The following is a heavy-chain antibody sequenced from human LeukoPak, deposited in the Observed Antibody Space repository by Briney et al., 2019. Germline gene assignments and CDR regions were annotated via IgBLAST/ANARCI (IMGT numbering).Heavy chain of an antibody. Sequence: ASVKVSCKASGYTFTSYGISWVRQAPGQGLEWMGWISAYNGNTNYAQKLQGRVTMTRDTSISTAYMELNSLRSEDTAVYYCARVELGIRPYSYYYMDVWGKGTTVTISS. V-gene: IGHV1-18*01. J-gene: IGHJ6*03. CDR1: GYTFTSYG. D-gene: IGHD7-27*01. CDR3: ARVELGIRPYSYYYMDV. CDR2: ISAYNGNT.